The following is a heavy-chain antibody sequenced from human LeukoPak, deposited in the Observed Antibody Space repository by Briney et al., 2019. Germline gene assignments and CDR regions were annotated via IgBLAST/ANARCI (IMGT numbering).Heavy chain of an antibody. V-gene: IGHV1-18*01. Sequence: ASVKVSCKASGYTFTSYGISWVRQAPGQGLEWMGWISAYNGNTNYAQKLQGGVTMTTDTSTSTAYMELSSLRSEDTAVYYCARGTPYSSSSDWFDPWGQGTLVTVSS. J-gene: IGHJ5*02. CDR2: ISAYNGNT. CDR1: GYTFTSYG. CDR3: ARGTPYSSSSDWFDP. D-gene: IGHD6-6*01.